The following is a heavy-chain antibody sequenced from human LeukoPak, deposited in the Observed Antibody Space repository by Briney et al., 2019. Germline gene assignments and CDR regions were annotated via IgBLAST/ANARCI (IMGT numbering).Heavy chain of an antibody. CDR1: GYSFDSGYY. Sequence: PSETLSLTCTVSGYSFDSGYYWGWIRQPPGKGLEWIANIYYSGSTSYNPSLKSRVTLSIDTSKNKFSLKLYSVSAADTALYYCARLYCISTSCYTIDYWGQGTLVTVSS. CDR2: IYYSGST. D-gene: IGHD2-2*02. V-gene: IGHV4-38-2*02. J-gene: IGHJ4*02. CDR3: ARLYCISTSCYTIDY.